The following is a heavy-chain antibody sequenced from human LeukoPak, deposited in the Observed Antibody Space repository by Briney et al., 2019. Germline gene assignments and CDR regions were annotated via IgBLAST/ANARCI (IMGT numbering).Heavy chain of an antibody. J-gene: IGHJ4*02. CDR2: IYYSGST. Sequence: SETLSLTCTVSGGSISSYYWSWIRQPPGEGLEWIGYIYYSGSTNYNPSLKSRVTISVDTSKNQFSLRLSSVTAADTAVYYCARAEVATGLFYFDYWGQGTLVTVSS. CDR3: ARAEVATGLFYFDY. V-gene: IGHV4-59*01. CDR1: GGSISSYY. D-gene: IGHD1-14*01.